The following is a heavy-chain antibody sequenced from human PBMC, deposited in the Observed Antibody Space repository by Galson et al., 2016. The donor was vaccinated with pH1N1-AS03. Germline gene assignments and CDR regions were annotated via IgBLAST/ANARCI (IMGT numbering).Heavy chain of an antibody. CDR3: VKGGGYSHGFLEYYFDS. CDR2: IRYDESIK. J-gene: IGHJ4*02. Sequence: SLRLSCAASGFVFSTSAIHWVRPSPGKGLEWVAFIRYDESIKNYGDSVKGRFSISRDNPKKTVYLEMNTLRPEDTAVYYCVKGGGYSHGFLEYYFDSWGQGTLVTVSS. CDR1: GFVFSTSA. V-gene: IGHV3-30*02. D-gene: IGHD3-3*01.